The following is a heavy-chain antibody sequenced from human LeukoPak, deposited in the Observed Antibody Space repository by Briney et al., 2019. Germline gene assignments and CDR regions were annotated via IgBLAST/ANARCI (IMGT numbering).Heavy chain of an antibody. CDR2: IYNSGSP. V-gene: IGHV4-39*01. J-gene: IGHJ1*01. CDR3: ARQSWGLPPAEYFQH. CDR1: GGSISSSTYY. Sequence: PSETLSLTCNVSGGSISSSTYYWGWIRQPPGKGLEWIGSIYNSGSPYYNPSLKSRVTIAVDTSKNQFSLKLSSVTAADTAVYYSARQSWGLPPAEYFQHWGQGTLSPSPQ. D-gene: IGHD3-16*01.